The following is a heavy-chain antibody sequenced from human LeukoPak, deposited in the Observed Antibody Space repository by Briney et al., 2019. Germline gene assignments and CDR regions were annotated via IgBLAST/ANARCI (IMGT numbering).Heavy chain of an antibody. CDR3: ARDGPATLDY. V-gene: IGHV3-74*01. J-gene: IGHJ4*02. D-gene: IGHD2-2*01. CDR2: TNSDGSSI. CDR1: GFTFSDYW. Sequence: GGPLRLSCAASGFTFSDYWMHWVRQAPGKGLVWVSRTNSDGSSISYADSVKGRFTISRDNAKNTLYLQMNSLRAEDTAVYYCARDGPATLDYWGQGILVTVSS.